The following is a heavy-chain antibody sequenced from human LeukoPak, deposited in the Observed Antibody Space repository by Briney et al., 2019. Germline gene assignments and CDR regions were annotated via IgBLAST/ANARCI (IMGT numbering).Heavy chain of an antibody. Sequence: GASVKVSCKASGYTFTSYGISWVRQAPGQGLEWMGWISAYNGNTNYAQKLQGRVTMTRDTSTSTVYMELSSLRSEDTAVYYCARETTVVTPRFDWGQGTLVTVSS. CDR1: GYTFTSYG. CDR2: ISAYNGNT. V-gene: IGHV1-18*01. D-gene: IGHD4-23*01. J-gene: IGHJ4*02. CDR3: ARETTVVTPRFD.